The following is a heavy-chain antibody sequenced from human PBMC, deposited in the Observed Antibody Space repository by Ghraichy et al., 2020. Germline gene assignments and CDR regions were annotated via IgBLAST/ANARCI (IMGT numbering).Heavy chain of an antibody. Sequence: SCAASGFTFSSYVMSWVRQAPGKGLEWVSVISGSGGSTYYADSVKGRFTISRDNSKNTLYLQMNSLRAEDTAVYYCAKRRQWLAGHYFDYWGQGTLVTVSS. J-gene: IGHJ4*02. V-gene: IGHV3-23*01. D-gene: IGHD6-19*01. CDR2: ISGSGGST. CDR1: GFTFSSYV. CDR3: AKRRQWLAGHYFDY.